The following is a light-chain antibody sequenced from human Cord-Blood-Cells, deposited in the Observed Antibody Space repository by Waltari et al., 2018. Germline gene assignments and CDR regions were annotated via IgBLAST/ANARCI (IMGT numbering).Light chain of an antibody. CDR3: LLSYSGARFWV. CDR2: DTS. V-gene: IGLV7-46*01. Sequence: QAVVTQEPSLTVSPGGTVPLTCGSSTGAVTSGHYPYWFQQKPGQAPRTLIYDTSNKHSWTPARFSGSLLGGKAALTLSGAQPEDEAEYYCLLSYSGARFWVFGGGTKLTVL. CDR1: TGAVTSGHY. J-gene: IGLJ3*02.